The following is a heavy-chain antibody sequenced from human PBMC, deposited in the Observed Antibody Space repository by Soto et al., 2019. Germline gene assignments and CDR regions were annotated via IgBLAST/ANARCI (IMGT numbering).Heavy chain of an antibody. J-gene: IGHJ5*02. Sequence: QVQLVQSGAEVKKPGASVKVYCKASGYTFSTYGFSWVRQAPGQGLEWMGWIGADNGDTNYAQNFQGRVTVTTDTSTTTSYMELRSLTSDDTAVYFCARDWKGAEGFDPWGQGTLVTVSS. CDR3: ARDWKGAEGFDP. CDR1: GYTFSTYG. V-gene: IGHV1-18*01. D-gene: IGHD1-1*01. CDR2: IGADNGDT.